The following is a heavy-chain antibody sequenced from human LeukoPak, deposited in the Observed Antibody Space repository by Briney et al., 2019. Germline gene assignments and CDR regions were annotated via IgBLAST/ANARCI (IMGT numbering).Heavy chain of an antibody. D-gene: IGHD3-22*01. CDR1: GYTFTSYD. Sequence: SSVKVSCKASGYTFTSYDINWVRQATGQGLEWMGWMNPNSGNTGCAQKFQGRVTMTRNTSISTAYMELSSLRSEDTAVYYCARVRGYDSSGYYLFGYWGQGTLVTVSS. CDR3: ARVRGYDSSGYYLFGY. J-gene: IGHJ4*02. CDR2: MNPNSGNT. V-gene: IGHV1-8*01.